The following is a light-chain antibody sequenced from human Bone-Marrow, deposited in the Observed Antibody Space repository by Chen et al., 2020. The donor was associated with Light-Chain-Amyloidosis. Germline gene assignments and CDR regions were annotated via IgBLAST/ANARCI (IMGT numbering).Light chain of an antibody. CDR1: DLPTKY. CDR3: QSADSSGTYEVI. J-gene: IGLJ2*01. CDR2: RDT. Sequence: SYPLTQPPSVSVSPGHTARITCSGNDLPTKYAYWYQQKPGQAPVLVIHRDTERPSGISERFSGSSSGTTATLTISGVQAEDEADYHCQSADSSGTYEVIFGGGTKLTVL. V-gene: IGLV3-25*03.